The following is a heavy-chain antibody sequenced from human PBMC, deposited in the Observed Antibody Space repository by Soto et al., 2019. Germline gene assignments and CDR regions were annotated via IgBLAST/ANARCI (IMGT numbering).Heavy chain of an antibody. CDR1: GFTFSSYS. CDR3: ARDRAGRAAAGSHDY. Sequence: GGSLRLSCAASGFTFSSYSMNWVRQAPGKGLEWVSSISSSSSYIYYADSVKGRFTISRDNAKNSLYLQMNSLRAEDTAVYYCARDRAGRAAAGSHDYWGQGTLVTVSS. J-gene: IGHJ4*01. CDR2: ISSSSSYI. V-gene: IGHV3-21*01. D-gene: IGHD6-13*01.